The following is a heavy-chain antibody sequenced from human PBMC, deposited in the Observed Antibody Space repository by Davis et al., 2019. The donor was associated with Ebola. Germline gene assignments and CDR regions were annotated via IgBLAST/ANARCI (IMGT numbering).Heavy chain of an antibody. J-gene: IGHJ4*02. V-gene: IGHV4-38-2*02. CDR3: ARGRYSYGYFDY. CDR1: DYSISSCYY. Sequence: SETLSLTCTVSDYSISSCYYWCWLRQPPGKGLGWIGTIYHSGSTYYNPSLESRGTLSLDTSKNQFSLKLSSVTAADTAVYYCARGRYSYGYFDYWGQGTLVTVSP. CDR2: IYHSGST. D-gene: IGHD5-18*01.